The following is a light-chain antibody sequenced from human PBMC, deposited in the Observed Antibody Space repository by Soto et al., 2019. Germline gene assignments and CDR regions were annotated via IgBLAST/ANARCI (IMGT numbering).Light chain of an antibody. Sequence: DIVLTQSPGTRSLSPGQMATLSCRASQTVSISFLAWYQQKPGQAPMLLIFGASTRADGFPVRFSGSGSGADFTLPLRRLQPEDFPVYYCQQYGSAPRMFGEGTKVEI. V-gene: IGKV3-20*01. CDR1: QTVSISF. CDR2: GAS. CDR3: QQYGSAPRM. J-gene: IGKJ1*01.